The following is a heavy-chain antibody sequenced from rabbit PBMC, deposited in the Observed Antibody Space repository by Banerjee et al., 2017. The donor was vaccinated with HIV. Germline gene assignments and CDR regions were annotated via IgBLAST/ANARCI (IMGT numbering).Heavy chain of an antibody. CDR3: ARHAYGGDGVADYYFNL. CDR1: GFDFNIYY. D-gene: IGHD6-1*01. CDR2: IYAGKGTT. J-gene: IGHJ4*01. Sequence: QLKETGGGLVQPGGSLTLSCKASGFDFNIYYMSWVRQAPGKGLEWIGIIYAGKGTTDYASWVNGRFTISSDNAQNTVDLQLNSLTAADTATYFCARHAYGGDGVADYYFNLWGQGTLVTVS. V-gene: IGHV1S7*01.